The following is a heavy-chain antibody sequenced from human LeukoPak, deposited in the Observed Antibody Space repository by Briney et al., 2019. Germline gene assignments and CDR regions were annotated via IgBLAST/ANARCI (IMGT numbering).Heavy chain of an antibody. CDR2: MNPNSGNT. CDR1: GYTFTSYD. V-gene: IGHV1-8*01. CDR3: ARASYSGSYGGGHYFDY. Sequence: ASVKVSCKASGYTFTSYDINWVRQATGQGLEWMGWMNPNSGNTGYAQKFQGRVTMTRNTSISTAYMELSSLRSEDTAVYYCARASYSGSYGGGHYFDYWGQRTLVTVSS. D-gene: IGHD1-26*01. J-gene: IGHJ4*02.